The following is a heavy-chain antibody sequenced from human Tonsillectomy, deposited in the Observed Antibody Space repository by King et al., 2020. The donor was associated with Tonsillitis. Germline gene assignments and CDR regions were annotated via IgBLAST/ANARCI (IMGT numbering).Heavy chain of an antibody. J-gene: IGHJ4*02. CDR1: GYTFTSYG. D-gene: IGHD3-10*01. CDR2: TSAYNGNT. CDR3: ARDSGLGLLVWFGELSHPPHFDS. Sequence: VQLVQSGAEVKKPGASVKVSCQASGYTFTSYGISWVRQAPGQGLEWMGWTSAYNGNTNYAQKLQGRVTMTTDTSTRPAYMEMKSLRSDDTAVYYCARDSGLGLLVWFGELSHPPHFDSWGQGTLVTVSS. V-gene: IGHV1-18*01.